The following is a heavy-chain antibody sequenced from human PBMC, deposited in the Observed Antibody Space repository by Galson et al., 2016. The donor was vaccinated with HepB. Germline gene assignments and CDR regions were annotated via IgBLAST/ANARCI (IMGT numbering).Heavy chain of an antibody. CDR1: GFSFSNYG. Sequence: SLRLSCATSGFSFSNYGMHWVRQAPGKGLEWVTSVSYDGETKFYAGSVKGRFSISRDNSKNTVSLQMSGLRGEDSALYYCVKQGPAALHSHFDFWGQGTLVTVSS. CDR3: VKQGPAALHSHFDF. CDR2: VSYDGETK. J-gene: IGHJ4*02. D-gene: IGHD2-2*01. V-gene: IGHV3-30*19.